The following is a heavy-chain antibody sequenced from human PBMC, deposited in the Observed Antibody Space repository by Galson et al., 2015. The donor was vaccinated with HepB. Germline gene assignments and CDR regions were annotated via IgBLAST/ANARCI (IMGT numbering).Heavy chain of an antibody. Sequence: SVKVSCKASGYTFTSYYMHWVRQAPGQGLEWMGIINPSGGSTSYAQKFQGRVTMTRDTSTSTVYMELSSLRSEDTAVYYCASNYGGNSADYYYGMDVWGQGTTVTVSS. CDR2: INPSGGST. J-gene: IGHJ6*02. D-gene: IGHD4-23*01. CDR1: GYTFTSYY. CDR3: ASNYGGNSADYYYGMDV. V-gene: IGHV1-46*01.